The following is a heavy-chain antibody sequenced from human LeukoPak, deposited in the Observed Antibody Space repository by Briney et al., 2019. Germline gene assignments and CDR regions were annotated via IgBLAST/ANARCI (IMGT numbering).Heavy chain of an antibody. D-gene: IGHD6-6*01. V-gene: IGHV4-31*03. J-gene: IGHJ3*02. Sequence: SQALSLTCTVSGGSISSGGYYWSWIRQPPGKGLEWIGYIYYSGSTYYNPSLKSRVTISVDTSKNQFSLKLSSVTAADTAVYYCARKESGQLVRGAFDIWGQGTMVTVSS. CDR2: IYYSGST. CDR1: GGSISSGGYY. CDR3: ARKESGQLVRGAFDI.